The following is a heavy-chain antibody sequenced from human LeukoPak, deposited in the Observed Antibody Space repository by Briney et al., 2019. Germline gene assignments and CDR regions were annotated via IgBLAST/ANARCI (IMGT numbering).Heavy chain of an antibody. CDR2: IYPTGRT. D-gene: IGHD3-10*01. J-gene: IGHJ4*02. V-gene: IGHV4-59*01. CDR3: ARGVYPGYYFDY. Sequence: SETLSLTCTVSGGSISGYYWTWIRQSPGKGLEWIGYIYPTGRTNFNPSLKSRVTISVDASKKQFSLNLNSVTAADTAVYYCARGVYPGYYFDYWGQGTLVTVSS. CDR1: GGSISGYY.